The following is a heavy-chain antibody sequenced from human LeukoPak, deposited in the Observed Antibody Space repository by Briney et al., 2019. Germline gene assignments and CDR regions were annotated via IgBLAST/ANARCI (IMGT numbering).Heavy chain of an antibody. J-gene: IGHJ3*02. CDR2: ISSSGSTI. CDR1: GFTFSSYE. CDR3: ARDLTMYGSESYFDDTFDI. Sequence: PGGSLRLSCAASGFTFSSYEMNWVRQAPGKGLEWVSYISSSGSTIYYADSVKGRFTISRDNAKNSLYLLMNLMRAEDTAVYYCARDLTMYGSESYFDDTFDIWGQGTKVTVSS. V-gene: IGHV3-48*03. D-gene: IGHD3-10*01.